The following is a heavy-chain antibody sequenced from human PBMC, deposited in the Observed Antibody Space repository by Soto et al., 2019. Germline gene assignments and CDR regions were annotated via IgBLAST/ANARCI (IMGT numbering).Heavy chain of an antibody. CDR1: GYSTTNGYY. D-gene: IGHD3-3*02. V-gene: IGHV4-38-2*01. CDR2: IYHSGNT. CDR3: ARVKLAGRGSFHD. J-gene: IGHJ4*02. Sequence: LSLTCAVSGYSTTNGYYWGWIRQPPGKGLEWIGSIYHSGNTYYNPSLKSRVTLSIDTSKNRFSLKLRSVTAADTAMYYCARVKLAGRGSFHDWGQGTLVTVSS.